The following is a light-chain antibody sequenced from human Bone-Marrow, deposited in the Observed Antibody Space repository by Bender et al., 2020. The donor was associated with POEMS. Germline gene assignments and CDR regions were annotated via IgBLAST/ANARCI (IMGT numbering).Light chain of an antibody. V-gene: IGLV3-25*02. CDR3: QSADSSGTYPVV. CDR1: ALPSQY. CDR2: KDT. J-gene: IGLJ2*01. Sequence: SYELTQPPSVSVSPGQTARITCSGDALPSQYAYWYQQKPGQAPILMIYKDTERPSGIPERFSGSASGTIVTLTISGVQAEDEADYYCQSADSSGTYPVVFGGGTKLTVL.